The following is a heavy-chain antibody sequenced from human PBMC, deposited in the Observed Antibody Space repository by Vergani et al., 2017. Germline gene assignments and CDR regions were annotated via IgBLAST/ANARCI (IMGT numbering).Heavy chain of an antibody. J-gene: IGHJ6*02. V-gene: IGHV1-69*08. CDR1: GGTFSTYT. CDR2: IIPILGIA. CDR3: VGDPVGRTGERGYYYGMDV. Sequence: QVQLVQSGAEVKKPGSSVKVSCKPSGGTFSTYTITWVRQAPGQGLEWMGRIIPILGIANYAQRFKGRVTITADKPTSTAKMELSSLRSEDTAVYYCVGDPVGRTGERGYYYGMDVWGQGTTVTVSS. D-gene: IGHD7-27*01.